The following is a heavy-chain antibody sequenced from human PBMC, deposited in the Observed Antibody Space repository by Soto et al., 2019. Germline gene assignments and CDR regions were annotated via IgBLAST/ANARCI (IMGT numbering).Heavy chain of an antibody. V-gene: IGHV3-74*01. CDR3: ARGLPNFSSFDS. Sequence: EVQLVESGGGLVQPGESLRLSCAASGFTFSSYWMHWIRQAPGKGLVWVARVSSDGSSTVYANSVTGRLTISRDNAKNTLYLQMISLGDEDTAVYYCARGLPNFSSFDSWGQGTLVTVSS. CDR2: VSSDGSST. J-gene: IGHJ4*02. D-gene: IGHD5-12*01. CDR1: GFTFSSYW.